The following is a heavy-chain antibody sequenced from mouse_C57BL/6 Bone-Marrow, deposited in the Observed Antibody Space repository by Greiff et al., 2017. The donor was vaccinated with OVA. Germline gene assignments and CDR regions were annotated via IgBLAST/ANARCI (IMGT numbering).Heavy chain of an antibody. CDR3: ARGELDVDWYFDV. CDR1: GYTFTSYW. Sequence: QVQLQQPGAELVMPGASVKLSCKASGYTFTSYWMHWVKQRPGQGLEWIGEIDPSDSYTNYNQKFKGKSTLTVDKSSSTAYMQLSRLTSEDSAVYYCARGELDVDWYFDVWGTGTTVTVSS. J-gene: IGHJ1*03. V-gene: IGHV1-69*01. CDR2: IDPSDSYT.